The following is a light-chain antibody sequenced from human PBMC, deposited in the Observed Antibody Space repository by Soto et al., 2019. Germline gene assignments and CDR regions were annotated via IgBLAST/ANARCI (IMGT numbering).Light chain of an antibody. CDR2: KAS. V-gene: IGKV1-5*03. J-gene: IGKJ1*01. Sequence: ETQVNNSPSAERRVVRESISISWPASQTISSWLAWYQQKPGKAPKLLIYKASTLKSGVPSRFSGSGSGTEFTLTISSLHPDDFATYYCQLYTSHPEAFGQGTKVDIK. CDR1: QTISSW. CDR3: QLYTSHPEA.